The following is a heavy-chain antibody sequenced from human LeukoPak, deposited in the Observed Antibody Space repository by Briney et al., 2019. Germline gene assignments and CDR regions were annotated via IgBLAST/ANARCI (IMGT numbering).Heavy chain of an antibody. D-gene: IGHD6-19*01. CDR1: GFTVSSNF. Sequence: GGSLRLSCAASGFTVSSNFMTWVRQAPGKGLEWVSVIQSGGSTYYADSVKGGFTNSRDSSKNTVFLQMNSLRAEDTAVYYCAKAESSGWYLGGWGQGTLVTVSP. CDR2: IQSGGST. J-gene: IGHJ4*02. V-gene: IGHV3-53*01. CDR3: AKAESSGWYLGG.